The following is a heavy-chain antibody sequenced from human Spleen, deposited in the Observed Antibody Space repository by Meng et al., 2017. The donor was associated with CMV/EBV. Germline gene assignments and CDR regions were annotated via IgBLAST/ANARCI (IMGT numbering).Heavy chain of an antibody. CDR3: ARGSGAYYYYGMDV. CDR1: GTSVSSGTYY. Sequence: SETLSLTCTVCGTSVSSGTYYWSWIRQPPGKGLEWIGCIYYSGGTNSNPSLNSRVTISVDTSNNQFSLKLSSVTAADTAVYYCARGSGAYYYYGMDVWGQGTTVTVSS. V-gene: IGHV4-61*01. CDR2: IYYSGGT. D-gene: IGHD3-3*01. J-gene: IGHJ6*02.